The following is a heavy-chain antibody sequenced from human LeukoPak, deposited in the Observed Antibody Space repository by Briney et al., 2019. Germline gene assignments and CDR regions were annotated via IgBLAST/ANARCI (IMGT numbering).Heavy chain of an antibody. Sequence: SETLSLTCAVYGGSFSGYYWSWIRQPPGKGLEWIGEIIHSGSTNYNPSLKSRVTISVDTSKNQFSLKLSSVTAADTAVYYCASRYSPYWGQGTLVTVSS. CDR3: ASRYSPY. D-gene: IGHD2-21*01. CDR1: GGSFSGYY. CDR2: IIHSGST. V-gene: IGHV4-34*12. J-gene: IGHJ4*02.